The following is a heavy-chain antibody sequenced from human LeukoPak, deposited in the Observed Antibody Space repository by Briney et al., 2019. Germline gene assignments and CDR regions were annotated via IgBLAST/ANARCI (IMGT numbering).Heavy chain of an antibody. CDR3: ARDRRYFDY. CDR1: GFTFSSYS. V-gene: IGHV3-21*04. Sequence: GSLRLSCAASGFTFSSYSMNWVRQAPGKGLEWVSSISSSSYIYYADSVKGRFTISRDNSKNTLYLQMNSLRAEDTAVYYCARDRRYFDYWGQGTRVTVSS. CDR2: ISSSSYI. J-gene: IGHJ4*02.